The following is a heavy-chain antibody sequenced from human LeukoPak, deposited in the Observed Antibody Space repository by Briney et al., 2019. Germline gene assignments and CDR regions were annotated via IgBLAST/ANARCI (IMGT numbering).Heavy chain of an antibody. CDR3: ARELYDSSGYYYGHFDY. V-gene: IGHV4-31*03. CDR1: GGSISSGGYY. D-gene: IGHD3-22*01. CDR2: IYYSGST. Sequence: SETLSLTCTVSGGSISSGGYYWSWIRQHPGKGLEWIGYIYYSGSTYYNPSLKSRVTISVDTPKNQFSLKLSSVTAADTAVYYCARELYDSSGYYYGHFDYWGQGTLVTVSS. J-gene: IGHJ4*02.